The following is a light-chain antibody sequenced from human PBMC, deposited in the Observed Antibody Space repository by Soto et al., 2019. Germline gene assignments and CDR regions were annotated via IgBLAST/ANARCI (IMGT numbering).Light chain of an antibody. J-gene: IGLJ3*02. CDR2: EVS. V-gene: IGLV2-14*01. CDR1: SSDVGGYNY. CDR3: SSYTSSSTRV. Sequence: QSALTQPASVSGSPGQSITISCTGTSSDVGGYNYVSWYQQHPGKAPKLMIYEVSNRPSGVSNRFSGSKSCNTASLTISGLQAEDEAEYYCSSYTSSSTRVFGGGTKLTVL.